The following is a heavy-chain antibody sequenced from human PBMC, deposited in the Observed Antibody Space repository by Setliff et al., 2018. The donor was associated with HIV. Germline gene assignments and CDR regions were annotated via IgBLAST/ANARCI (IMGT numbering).Heavy chain of an antibody. CDR3: ARHAAAAPFRY. Sequence: TLSLTCTVSGGSISSYSYFWGWVRQPPGKGLEWIGNIYYTGATYYNPSLKSRVTISADTSKNQFSLKLSSVTAADTAVYFCARHAAAAPFRYWGQGTLVTVSS. CDR1: GGSISSYSYF. D-gene: IGHD6-13*01. CDR2: IYYTGAT. J-gene: IGHJ4*02. V-gene: IGHV4-39*01.